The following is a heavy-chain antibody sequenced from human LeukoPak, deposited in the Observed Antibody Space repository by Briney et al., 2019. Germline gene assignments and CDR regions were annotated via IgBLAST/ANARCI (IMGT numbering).Heavy chain of an antibody. CDR1: GYTFTGNF. CDR3: ARYQDGIPAADPYYYYYMDV. V-gene: IGHV1-2*02. D-gene: IGHD6-13*01. Sequence: ASVKVSCKASGYTFTGNFMHWVRQAPGQGLEWMGWINPNSGGTNYAQKFQGRVTMTRDTSISTAYMELSRLRSDDTAVYYCARYQDGIPAADPYYYYYMDVWGKGTTVTVSS. CDR2: INPNSGGT. J-gene: IGHJ6*03.